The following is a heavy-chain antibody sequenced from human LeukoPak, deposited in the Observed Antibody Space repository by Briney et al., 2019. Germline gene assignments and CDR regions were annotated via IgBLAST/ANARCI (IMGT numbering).Heavy chain of an antibody. J-gene: IGHJ6*03. V-gene: IGHV3-48*02. CDR3: ARDPLRWLQNNYYYYYMGV. CDR1: GFTFSSYG. D-gene: IGHD5-24*01. Sequence: GGSLRLSCATPGFTFSSYGMNWVRQAPGKGLEWVSYISSTSRTIYDADSVKGRFTISRDNAKNSLYLQMNSLRDEDTAVYYCARDPLRWLQNNYYYYYMGVWGKGTTVTVSS. CDR2: ISSTSRTI.